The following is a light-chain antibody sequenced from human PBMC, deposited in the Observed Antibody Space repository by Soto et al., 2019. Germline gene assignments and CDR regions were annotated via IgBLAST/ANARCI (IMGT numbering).Light chain of an antibody. J-gene: IGLJ1*01. CDR1: SSDVGGYNY. CDR2: DVN. V-gene: IGLV2-14*01. Sequence: QSALTQPASVSGSPGQSITISCTGTSSDVGGYNYVSWYQQYPGKAPKLMIYDVNNRPSGISNRFSGSKFGNTASLTISGLQAEDEADYYCSSYRSSSTYVFGTGTKLTVL. CDR3: SSYRSSSTYV.